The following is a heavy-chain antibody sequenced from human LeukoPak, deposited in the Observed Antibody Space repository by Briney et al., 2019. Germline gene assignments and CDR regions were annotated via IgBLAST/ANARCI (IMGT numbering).Heavy chain of an antibody. Sequence: SETLSLTCTVSGGSINTYYWSWIRQPPGKGLEWIGFIFYTGTTNYNPSLKSRVIISVDTTKNQFSLKLSSVTAADTAVYYCVRHTIYGGNSGFEHWGQGILVTVSS. CDR2: IFYTGTT. D-gene: IGHD4-23*01. CDR3: VRHTIYGGNSGFEH. J-gene: IGHJ4*02. V-gene: IGHV4-59*08. CDR1: GGSINTYY.